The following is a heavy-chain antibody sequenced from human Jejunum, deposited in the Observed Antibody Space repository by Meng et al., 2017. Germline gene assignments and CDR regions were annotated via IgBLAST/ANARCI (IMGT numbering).Heavy chain of an antibody. D-gene: IGHD4-17*01. CDR3: AGDNGDSGIFDY. J-gene: IGHJ4*02. CDR1: AYTLMIYA. V-gene: IGHV1-3*01. CDR2: ITVGNGNT. Sequence: QVQLMQSGAEVKKPGGSVKVSWKASAYTLMIYAIHGVRQAPGQRLEWMGWITVGNGNTKYSQKFQGRVTITRGTSASTAYMELSSLTSEDTAVYYCAGDNGDSGIFDYWGQGTLVTVSS.